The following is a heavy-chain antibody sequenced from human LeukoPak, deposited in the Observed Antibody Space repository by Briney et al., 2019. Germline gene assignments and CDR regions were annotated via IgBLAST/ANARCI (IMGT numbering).Heavy chain of an antibody. D-gene: IGHD6-13*01. CDR2: FSASDGSS. CDR1: GITVNNYG. V-gene: IGHV3-23*01. Sequence: GGSLRLSCAASGITVNNYGMTWVRQAPGKGLEWVSAFSASDGSSQYADSVRGRFSISRDNSKNSLYLQMNSLGDEDTAVYFCAKARVAAAGTGAFDVWGQGTMVTVSS. J-gene: IGHJ3*01. CDR3: AKARVAAAGTGAFDV.